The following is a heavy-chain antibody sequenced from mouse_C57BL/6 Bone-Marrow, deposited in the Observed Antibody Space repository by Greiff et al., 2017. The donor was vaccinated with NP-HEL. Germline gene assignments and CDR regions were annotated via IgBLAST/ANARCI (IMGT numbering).Heavy chain of an antibody. CDR2: ISNLAYSI. CDR3: ARHEWGAMDY. J-gene: IGHJ4*01. CDR1: GFTFSDYG. V-gene: IGHV5-15*01. Sequence: EVQLVESGGGLVQPGGSLKLSCAASGFTFSDYGMAWVRQAPRKGPEWVAFISNLAYSIYYADTVTGRFTISRENAKNTLYLEMSSLRSEDTAMYYCARHEWGAMDYWGQGTSVTVSS.